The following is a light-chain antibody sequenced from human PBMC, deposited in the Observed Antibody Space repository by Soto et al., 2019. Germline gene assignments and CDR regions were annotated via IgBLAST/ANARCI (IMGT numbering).Light chain of an antibody. V-gene: IGKV1-5*01. J-gene: IGKJ1*01. Sequence: DIQMTQSPSTLSASVGDRVTITCRASQSISSWLAWYQQKPGKAPKLLIYDASSLESGVPSRFSGSGSGTEFTLTISSLQPDDFATYCCQQYSSYSWTFGQGTKVEIK. CDR2: DAS. CDR3: QQYSSYSWT. CDR1: QSISSW.